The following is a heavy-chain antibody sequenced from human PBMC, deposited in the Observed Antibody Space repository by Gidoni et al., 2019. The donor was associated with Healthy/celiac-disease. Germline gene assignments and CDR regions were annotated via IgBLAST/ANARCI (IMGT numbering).Heavy chain of an antibody. CDR2: ISGSCGST. Sequence: EVQLLESGGGLVQPGGSLRLSCAASGFTFSSYAMSWVRQAPGKGLEWVSAISGSCGSTYYADSVKGWFTISRDNSKNTLYLQMNSLRAEDTAVYYCANLNPNYGEVGYWGQGTLVTVSS. CDR3: ANLNPNYGEVGY. J-gene: IGHJ4*02. D-gene: IGHD4-17*01. V-gene: IGHV3-23*01. CDR1: GFTFSSYA.